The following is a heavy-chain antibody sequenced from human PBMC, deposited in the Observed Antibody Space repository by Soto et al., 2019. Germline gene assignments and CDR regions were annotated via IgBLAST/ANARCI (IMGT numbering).Heavy chain of an antibody. Sequence: QVQLLQSGGEVKKPGASVTVSCKASSYTFGSYGMSWVRQAPGQGLEWMGWINAYNCKISYVQKFPGRVTMTTDTSTSTAYMELRSLTSDDTAVYYCARMGDHGSDSYGNCDYMDGWGKGTTVTVSS. D-gene: IGHD3-10*01. J-gene: IGHJ6*03. CDR3: ARMGDHGSDSYGNCDYMDG. CDR1: SYTFGSYG. V-gene: IGHV1-18*01. CDR2: INAYNCKI.